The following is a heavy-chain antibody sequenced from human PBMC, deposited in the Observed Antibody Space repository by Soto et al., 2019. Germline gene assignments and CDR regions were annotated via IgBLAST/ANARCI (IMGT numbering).Heavy chain of an antibody. CDR3: ARGRAEYSVYEIFDY. V-gene: IGHV1-69*02. Sequence: QVQLVQSGAEVKKPGSSVKVSCKASGGTFSSYTISWVRQAPGQGLEWMGRIIPILGIANYAQKFQGRVTITADKSPSTAYMELSSLRSEDTAVYYCARGRAEYSVYEIFDYWGQGTLVTVSS. D-gene: IGHD5-12*01. J-gene: IGHJ4*02. CDR1: GGTFSSYT. CDR2: IIPILGIA.